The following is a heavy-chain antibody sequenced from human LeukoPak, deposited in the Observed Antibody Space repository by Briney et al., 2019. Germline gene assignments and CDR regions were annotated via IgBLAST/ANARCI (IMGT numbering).Heavy chain of an antibody. CDR1: GGSTSGGNYY. CDR3: ATLGAGPTYYDFWSGYSSFYFDY. CDR2: LSSSGNT. Sequence: SETLSLTCIVSGGSTSGGNYYWGWTRPPPGKGLEWIGGLSSSGNTYYNPSLKSRITISIDTSKNHFSLKLSSVTAADTAVYYCATLGAGPTYYDFWSGYSSFYFDYWGQGTLVTVSS. J-gene: IGHJ4*02. V-gene: IGHV4-39*02. D-gene: IGHD3-3*01.